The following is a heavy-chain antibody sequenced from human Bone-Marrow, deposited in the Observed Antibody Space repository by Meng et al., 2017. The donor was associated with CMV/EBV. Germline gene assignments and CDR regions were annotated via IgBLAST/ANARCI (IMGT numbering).Heavy chain of an antibody. CDR3: AKVASSGWYDYYFDY. V-gene: IGHV3-30*02. CDR2: IRYDGSNK. CDR1: GFTFSSYG. D-gene: IGHD6-19*01. J-gene: IGHJ4*02. Sequence: GGSLRLSCAASGFTFSSYGMHWVRQAPGKGLEWVAFIRYDGSNKYYADSVKGRFTISRDNSKNTLYLQMNSLRAEDTAVYYCAKVASSGWYDYYFDYWGQGTVVTVSS.